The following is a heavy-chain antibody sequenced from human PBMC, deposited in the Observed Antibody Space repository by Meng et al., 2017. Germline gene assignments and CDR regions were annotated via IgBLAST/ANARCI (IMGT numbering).Heavy chain of an antibody. CDR2: IIPIFGTA. CDR3: ARGYKTSSSSGFYFDY. V-gene: IGHV1-69*13. J-gene: IGHJ4*02. CDR1: GGTFSSYA. D-gene: IGHD6-6*01. Sequence: SVKVSCKASGGTFSSYAISWVRQAPGQGLEWMGGIIPIFGTANYAQKFQGRVTITADESTSTAYMELSSLRSEDMAVYYCARGYKTSSSSGFYFDYWGQGTLVTVSS.